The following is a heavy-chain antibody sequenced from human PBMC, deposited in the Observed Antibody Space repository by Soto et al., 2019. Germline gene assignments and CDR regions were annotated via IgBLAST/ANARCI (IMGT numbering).Heavy chain of an antibody. CDR3: ARGVRYCTNGVCYSSPPV. CDR2: IWYDGSNK. D-gene: IGHD2-8*01. V-gene: IGHV3-33*01. Sequence: GGSLGLSCAASGFTSSSYGMHWVRQAPGKGLEWVAVIWYDGSNKYYADSVKGRFTISRDNSKNTLYLQMNSLRAEDTAVYYCARGVRYCTNGVCYSSPPVWGQGTTVTVSS. J-gene: IGHJ6*02. CDR1: GFTSSSYG.